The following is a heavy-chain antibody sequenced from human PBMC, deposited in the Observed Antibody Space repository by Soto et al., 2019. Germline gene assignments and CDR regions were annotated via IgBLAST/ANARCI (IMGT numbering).Heavy chain of an antibody. J-gene: IGHJ4*02. CDR1: GYTFTSYA. V-gene: IGHV1-3*01. CDR2: INAGNGNT. Sequence: QVQLVQSGAEVKKPGASVKVSCKASGYTFTSYAMHWVRQAPGQGLEWMGWINAGNGNTKYSQKFQGRVTITRDTSASTAYMELSSLRSADTAVYYCARGPGGPDGPGDYWGQGTLVTVSS. D-gene: IGHD2-15*01. CDR3: ARGPGGPDGPGDY.